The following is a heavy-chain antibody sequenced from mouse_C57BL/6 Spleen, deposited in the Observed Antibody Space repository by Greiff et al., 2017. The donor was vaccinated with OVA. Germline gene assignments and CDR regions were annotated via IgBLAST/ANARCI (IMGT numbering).Heavy chain of an antibody. D-gene: IGHD1-1*01. CDR3: ARRDYYGSSYYAMDY. CDR2: IWGVGST. J-gene: IGHJ4*01. Sequence: QVQLKQSGPGLVAPSQSLSITCTVSGFSLTSYGVDWVRQSPGKGLEWLGVIWGVGSTNYNSALKSRLSISKDNSKSQVFLKMNSLQTDDTAMYYCARRDYYGSSYYAMDYWGQGTSVTVSS. V-gene: IGHV2-6*01. CDR1: GFSLTSYG.